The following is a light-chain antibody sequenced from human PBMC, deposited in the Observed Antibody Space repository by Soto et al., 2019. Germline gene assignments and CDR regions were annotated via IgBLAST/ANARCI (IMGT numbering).Light chain of an antibody. CDR3: SSYTSSSTVV. CDR1: SSDVGGYNY. J-gene: IGLJ3*02. Sequence: QSALTQPASVSGSPGQSITISCTGTSSDVGGYNYVSWYQQHPGKAPKLMLYDVTNRPSGVSNRFSGSKSVNTASLTISGLRAEDEADYYCSSYTSSSTVVFGGGTKLTVL. V-gene: IGLV2-14*03. CDR2: DVT.